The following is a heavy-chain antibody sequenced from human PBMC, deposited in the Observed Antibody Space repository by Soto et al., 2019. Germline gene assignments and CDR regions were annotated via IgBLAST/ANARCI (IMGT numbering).Heavy chain of an antibody. CDR1: GYTFTSYA. D-gene: IGHD3-16*01. CDR3: AKDPPPPVRKITYYYYGMDV. V-gene: IGHV1-3*01. Sequence: ASVKVSCKASGYTFTSYAMHWVRQAPGQRLEWMGWINAGNGNTKYSQKFQGRVTITRDTSASTAYMELNSLRAEDTAVYYCAKDPPPPVRKITYYYYGMDVWGQGTTVTVSS. J-gene: IGHJ6*02. CDR2: INAGNGNT.